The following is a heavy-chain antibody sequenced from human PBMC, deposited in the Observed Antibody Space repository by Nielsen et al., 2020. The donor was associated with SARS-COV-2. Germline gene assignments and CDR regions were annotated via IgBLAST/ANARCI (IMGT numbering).Heavy chain of an antibody. V-gene: IGHV4-59*13. Sequence: SETLSLTCNVYGDSISSYYWSWIRQPPGKGLEWIGYVHYSGSTYYNPSLKSRVTISVDTSKNQFSLEVNSVTAADTAVYYCARDATSGWIPYWGQGTLVTVSS. CDR3: ARDATSGWIPY. J-gene: IGHJ4*02. CDR1: GDSISSYY. CDR2: VHYSGST. D-gene: IGHD6-19*01.